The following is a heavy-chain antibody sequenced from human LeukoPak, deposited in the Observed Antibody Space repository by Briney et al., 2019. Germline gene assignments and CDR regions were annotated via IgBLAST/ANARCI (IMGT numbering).Heavy chain of an antibody. V-gene: IGHV5-51*01. CDR3: ARVTTMVRGVIAAFDI. D-gene: IGHD3-10*01. J-gene: IGHJ3*02. CDR1: GYSFTSYW. Sequence: GESLKISRKGSGYSFTSYWIGWVRQMPGKGLEWMGIIYPGDSDTRYSPSFQGQVTISADKSISTAYLQWSSLKASDTAMYYCARVTTMVRGVIAAFDIWGQGTMVTVSS. CDR2: IYPGDSDT.